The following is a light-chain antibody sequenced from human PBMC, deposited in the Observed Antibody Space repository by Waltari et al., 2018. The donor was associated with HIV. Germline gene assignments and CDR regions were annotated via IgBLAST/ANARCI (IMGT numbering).Light chain of an antibody. V-gene: IGLV1-40*01. CDR3: QSYDITLSASVV. Sequence: QSVLTQPPSVSGAPGQRVTISCPGSTSNIGADYAVHWYKQIPGTAPKLLISGNKNRPSGVPDRFSASKSGTSASLTITGLQAEDEADYFCQSYDITLSASVVFGGGTKLTVL. CDR1: TSNIGADYA. CDR2: GNK. J-gene: IGLJ2*01.